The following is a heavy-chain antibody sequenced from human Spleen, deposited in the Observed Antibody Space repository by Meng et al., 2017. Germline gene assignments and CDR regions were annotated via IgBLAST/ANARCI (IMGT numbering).Heavy chain of an antibody. CDR1: GDAIRSGHYY. J-gene: IGHJ4*02. Sequence: QVHLLEWGPRLVKPTQTLALSLTGQGDAIRSGHYYWSWIRQPPGKGLEWIGYIYNSGSTYYNPSLKSRVTISVDTSKSQFSLKLRFVTAADTAVYYCVREGRSHQVGVSVYWGQGNLVTVSS. CDR3: VREGRSHQVGVSVY. D-gene: IGHD2-21*01. V-gene: IGHV4-30-4*01. CDR2: IYNSGST.